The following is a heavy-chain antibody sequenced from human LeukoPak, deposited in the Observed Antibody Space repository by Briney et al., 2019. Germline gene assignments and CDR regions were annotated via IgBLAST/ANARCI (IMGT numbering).Heavy chain of an antibody. CDR1: GGSISSRNYY. Sequence: SETLSLTCTVSGGSISSRNYYWGWIRQPPNKGLQWIGSIYYTGSTYFKPSLKSRVTMSVDTSKNQFSLRLSSVTAADTAVYYCARDRGSGWYGGGVSTPYYYYYMDVWGKGTTVTVSS. J-gene: IGHJ6*03. D-gene: IGHD6-19*01. V-gene: IGHV4-39*07. CDR2: IYYTGST. CDR3: ARDRGSGWYGGGVSTPYYYYYMDV.